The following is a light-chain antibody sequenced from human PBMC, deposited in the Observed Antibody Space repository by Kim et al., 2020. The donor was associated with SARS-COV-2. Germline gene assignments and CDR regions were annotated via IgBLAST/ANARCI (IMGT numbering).Light chain of an antibody. CDR2: QDS. J-gene: IGLJ1*01. V-gene: IGLV3-1*01. CDR1: KLGDKY. CDR3: QAWDSSTNYV. Sequence: SYELTQPPSVSVSPGQTASITCSGDKLGDKYACWYQQKPGQSPVLVIYQDSKRPSGIPERFSGSNSGNTATLTISGTQAMDKADYYCQAWDSSTNYVFGT.